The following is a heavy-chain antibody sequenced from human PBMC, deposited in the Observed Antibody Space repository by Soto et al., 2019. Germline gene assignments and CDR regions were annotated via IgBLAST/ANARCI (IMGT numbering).Heavy chain of an antibody. CDR1: GGSISSGGYY. CDR3: ARDYTSSYNYDSTNYGYFDF. CDR2: IYYSGTT. J-gene: IGHJ4*02. D-gene: IGHD3-22*01. Sequence: SETLSLTCTVSGGSISSGGYYWSWIRQHPGKGLEWIGNIYYSGTTYYNPSLKSRVTISVDRSKNQFSLKLSSVTAADSAVYYCARDYTSSYNYDSTNYGYFDFWGLGTLVTVSS. V-gene: IGHV4-31*03.